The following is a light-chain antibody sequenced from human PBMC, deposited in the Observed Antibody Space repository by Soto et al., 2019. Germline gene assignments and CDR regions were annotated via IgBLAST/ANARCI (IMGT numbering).Light chain of an antibody. V-gene: IGLV8-61*01. J-gene: IGLJ2*01. CDR3: SSYASTSTLVV. CDR2: NTT. Sequence: QTVVTQEPSFSVSPGGTVILTCGLTSGSVSTSYYPSWYQQSPGLAPRTLIYNTTTRSSGVPDRFSGSKSGNTASLTISGLQAEDEADYFCSSYASTSTLVVFGGGTKLTVL. CDR1: SGSVSTSYY.